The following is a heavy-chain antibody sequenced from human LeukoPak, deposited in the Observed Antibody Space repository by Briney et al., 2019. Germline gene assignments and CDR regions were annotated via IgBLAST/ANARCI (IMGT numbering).Heavy chain of an antibody. Sequence: GGSLRLSCAASGFTFSSYDMNWVRQAPGKGLEWVSSISSSSSYIYYADSVKGRFTISRDNAKNSLYLQMNSLRAEDTAVYYCARGVSSIFFLESDAFDIWGQGTMVTVSS. V-gene: IGHV3-21*01. CDR1: GFTFSSYD. CDR3: ARGVSSIFFLESDAFDI. CDR2: ISSSSSYI. J-gene: IGHJ3*02. D-gene: IGHD3-3*01.